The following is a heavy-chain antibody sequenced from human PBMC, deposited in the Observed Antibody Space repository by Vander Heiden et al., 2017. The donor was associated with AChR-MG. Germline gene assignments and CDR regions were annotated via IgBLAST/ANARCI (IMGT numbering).Heavy chain of an antibody. Sequence: VQLVEPGGGVVQPGRSLRLSCAASGFTFSGYALHWVRQAPGKGLEWVAVITYDGSNNYYADAVKVRFTITRDNSKNTLYLQMNILRAKDTAVYYCARDFDSSGYIDAFDIWGQGTMVTVSS. CDR1: GFTFSGYA. CDR2: ITYDGSNN. V-gene: IGHV3-30-3*01. CDR3: ARDFDSSGYIDAFDI. D-gene: IGHD3-22*01. J-gene: IGHJ3*02.